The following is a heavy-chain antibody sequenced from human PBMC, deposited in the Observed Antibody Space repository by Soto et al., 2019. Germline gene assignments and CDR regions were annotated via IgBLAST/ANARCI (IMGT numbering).Heavy chain of an antibody. D-gene: IGHD6-13*01. V-gene: IGHV3-53*02. CDR2: IYYDDGST. Sequence: EVQLVETGGGWIQPGGSLRLSCAVSGFTVSTNYMSWVRQAPGKGLEWVSVIYYDDGSTYYADSVKGRFSISRDSSRNTLYLQMNILRAEDTAVYYCASGQQVILRYYYGLDVWGQGTTVTVSS. CDR1: GFTVSTNY. CDR3: ASGQQVILRYYYGLDV. J-gene: IGHJ6*02.